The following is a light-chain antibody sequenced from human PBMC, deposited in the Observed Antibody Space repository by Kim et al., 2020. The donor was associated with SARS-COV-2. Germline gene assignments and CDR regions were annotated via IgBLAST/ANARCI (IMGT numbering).Light chain of an antibody. CDR2: EVS. CDR3: SSYAGSNRV. Sequence: QSALTQPPSASGSPGQSVTISCTGTSSDVSGYNYVSWYQQHPGTAPKLMIYEVSKRPSGVPDRFSGSKSGNTASLTVSGLQAEDEADYYCSSYAGSNRVFGTETKVTVL. CDR1: SSDVSGYNY. J-gene: IGLJ1*01. V-gene: IGLV2-8*01.